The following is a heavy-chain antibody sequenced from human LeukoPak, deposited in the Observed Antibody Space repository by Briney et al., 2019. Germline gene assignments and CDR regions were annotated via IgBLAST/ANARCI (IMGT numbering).Heavy chain of an antibody. V-gene: IGHV1-18*01. Sequence: ASVKVSCKASGGTFSSYAISWVRQAPGQGLEWMGWISAYNDNTNYAQKLQGRVTMTTDTSTSTAYMELRSLRSDDTAVYYCARHYYYGSGSYHTYYYYMDVWGKGTTVTVSS. CDR1: GGTFSSYA. D-gene: IGHD3-10*01. CDR3: ARHYYYGSGSYHTYYYYMDV. CDR2: ISAYNDNT. J-gene: IGHJ6*03.